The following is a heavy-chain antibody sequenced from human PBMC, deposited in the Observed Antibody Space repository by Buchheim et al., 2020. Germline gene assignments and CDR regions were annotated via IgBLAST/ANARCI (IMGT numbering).Heavy chain of an antibody. V-gene: IGHV1-2*04. CDR3: ARDQLPEDIVVVPAAQRYGMDV. CDR2: INPNSGGT. J-gene: IGHJ6*02. CDR1: GYTFTGYY. D-gene: IGHD2-2*01. Sequence: QVQLVQSGAEVKKPGASVKVSCKASGYTFTGYYMHWVRQAPGQGLEWMGWINPNSGGTNYAQKYQGWVTMTRDTSISTAYMELSRMRSDDTAVYYCARDQLPEDIVVVPAAQRYGMDVWGQGTT.